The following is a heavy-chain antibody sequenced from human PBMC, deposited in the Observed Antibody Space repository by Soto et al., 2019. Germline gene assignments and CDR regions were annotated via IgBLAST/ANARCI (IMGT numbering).Heavy chain of an antibody. D-gene: IGHD5-12*01. Sequence: ASVKVSCKASGYTFTSYAMHWVRQAPGQRLEWMGWINADNGTTKYAQKFQGRVTMTRDTSISTVYMELSSLRSDDTAVYYCARESGGATATLDYYYFYMDVWGKGTTVTVSS. CDR1: GYTFTSYA. CDR2: INADNGTT. V-gene: IGHV1-3*01. J-gene: IGHJ6*03. CDR3: ARESGGATATLDYYYFYMDV.